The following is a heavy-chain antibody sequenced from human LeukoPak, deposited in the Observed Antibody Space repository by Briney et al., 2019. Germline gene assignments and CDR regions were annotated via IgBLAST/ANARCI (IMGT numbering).Heavy chain of an antibody. Sequence: GGSLRLSCAASGFTFSSYEMNWVRQAPGKGLEWVSYISSSGSTIYYADSVKGRFTISRDNAKNSLYLQMNSLRAEDTAVYYCARRRPSDTAMDYYSDYWGQGTLVTVSS. J-gene: IGHJ4*02. D-gene: IGHD5-18*01. CDR2: ISSSGSTI. V-gene: IGHV3-48*03. CDR1: GFTFSSYE. CDR3: ARRRPSDTAMDYYSDY.